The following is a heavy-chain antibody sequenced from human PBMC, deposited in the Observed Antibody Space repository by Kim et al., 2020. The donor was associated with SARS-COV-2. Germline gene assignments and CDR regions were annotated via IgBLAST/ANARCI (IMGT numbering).Heavy chain of an antibody. Sequence: SETLSLTCAVYGGSFSGYYWSWFRQPPGKGLEWIGEINHSGSTNYNPSLKSRVTISVDTSKNQFSLKLSSVTAADTAVYYCAAPRAVAGQDYWGQGTLVTVSS. CDR2: INHSGST. CDR1: GGSFSGYY. CDR3: AAPRAVAGQDY. D-gene: IGHD6-19*01. J-gene: IGHJ4*02. V-gene: IGHV4-34*01.